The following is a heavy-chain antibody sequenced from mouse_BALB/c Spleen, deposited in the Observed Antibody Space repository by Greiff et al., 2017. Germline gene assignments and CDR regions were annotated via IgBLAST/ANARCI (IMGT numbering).Heavy chain of an antibody. V-gene: IGHV2-9*02. CDR3: ARVGRGAMDY. CDR1: GFSLTSYG. J-gene: IGHJ4*01. D-gene: IGHD4-1*01. Sequence: VMLVESGPGLVAPSQSLSISCTVSGFSLTSYGVHWVRQPPGKGLEWLGVIWAGGSTNYNSALMSRLSISKDNSKSQVFLKMNSLHTDDTAMYYCARVGRGAMDYWGQGTSVTVSS. CDR2: IWAGGST.